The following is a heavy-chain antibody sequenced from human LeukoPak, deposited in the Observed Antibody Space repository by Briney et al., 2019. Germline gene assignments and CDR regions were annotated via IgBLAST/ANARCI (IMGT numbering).Heavy chain of an antibody. CDR1: GFTFSSYW. CDR3: GRGGAPYYYDSSGYRGDAFDI. V-gene: IGHV3-7*01. CDR2: IKQDGSEK. J-gene: IGHJ3*02. Sequence: GGSLRLSCAASGFTFSSYWMSWVRQAPGKGLEWVANIKQDGSEKYYVDSVKGRFTISRDNAKNSLYLQMNSLRAEDTAVYYCGRGGAPYYYDSSGYRGDAFDIWGQGTMVTVSS. D-gene: IGHD3-22*01.